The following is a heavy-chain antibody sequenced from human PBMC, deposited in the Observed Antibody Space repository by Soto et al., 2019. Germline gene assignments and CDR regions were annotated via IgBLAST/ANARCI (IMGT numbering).Heavy chain of an antibody. V-gene: IGHV3-23*01. CDR2: ISASGRDI. Sequence: PGGSLRLSCGASGFTFSNFAMSWVRQAPGRGLEWVSGISASGRDIHYADSVKDRFTVSRDNSKNTLYLQMNSLRAEDTAIYYCAKGKTSGWYYFDYCGQGALVTVSS. CDR3: AKGKTSGWYYFDY. D-gene: IGHD6-19*01. CDR1: GFTFSNFA. J-gene: IGHJ4*02.